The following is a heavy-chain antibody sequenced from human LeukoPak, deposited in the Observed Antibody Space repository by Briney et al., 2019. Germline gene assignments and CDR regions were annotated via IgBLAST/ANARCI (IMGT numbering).Heavy chain of an antibody. CDR1: GFTFSNYG. CDR3: ARDLGSGWYDY. D-gene: IGHD6-19*01. V-gene: IGHV3-33*01. Sequence: GGSLRLSCAASGFTFSNYGMHWVRQAPGKGLEWVAVIWYDGTNKYYAASVKGRFTISRDNSKNMQYLQMNSLGVGDTAVYYCARDLGSGWYDYWGQGTLVTVSS. CDR2: IWYDGTNK. J-gene: IGHJ4*02.